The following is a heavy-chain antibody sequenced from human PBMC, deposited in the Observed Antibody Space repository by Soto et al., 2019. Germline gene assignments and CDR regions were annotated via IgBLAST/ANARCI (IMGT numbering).Heavy chain of an antibody. CDR1: GFTFGSYA. CDR3: ARDGWFGEFMGAFKYGMDV. D-gene: IGHD3-10*01. J-gene: IGHJ6*02. Sequence: PGGSLRLSCAASGFTFGSYAMNWVRQAPGKGLEWVSAISGSGGSTYYADSVEGRVTISRDNSKNTLYLQMNSLRAEDTAVYYCARDGWFGEFMGAFKYGMDVWGQGTTVTVSS. V-gene: IGHV3-23*01. CDR2: ISGSGGST.